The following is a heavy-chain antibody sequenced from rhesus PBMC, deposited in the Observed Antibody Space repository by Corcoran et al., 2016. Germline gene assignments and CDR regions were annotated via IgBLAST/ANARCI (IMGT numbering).Heavy chain of an antibody. J-gene: IGHJ4*01. CDR1: GGSISSGYD. Sequence: QVQLQESGPGVVKPSETLSLTCAVSGGSISSGYDWSWIRQPPGKGLEWIGYIYGSSGSTNYNPSLKSRCTISKDAGKNQFSMKLSSVTAADTAVYYCARGTYYYDSGYSDDWGQGVLVTVSS. V-gene: IGHV4-76*01. D-gene: IGHD3-28*01. CDR3: ARGTYYYDSGYSDD. CDR2: IYGSSGST.